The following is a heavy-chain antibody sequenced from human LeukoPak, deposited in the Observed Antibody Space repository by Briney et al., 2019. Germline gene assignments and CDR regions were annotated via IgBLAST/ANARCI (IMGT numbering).Heavy chain of an antibody. D-gene: IGHD6-13*01. V-gene: IGHV1-46*01. Sequence: ASVKVSCKASGYTFTSYYMHWVRQAPGQGLEWMGIISPSGGTTTYAQKFQGRVTMTRDTSTSTVYMELSSLRSEDTAVYYCASIAAAGTPFDYWGQGTLVTVSS. CDR1: GYTFTSYY. CDR3: ASIAAAGTPFDY. J-gene: IGHJ4*02. CDR2: ISPSGGTT.